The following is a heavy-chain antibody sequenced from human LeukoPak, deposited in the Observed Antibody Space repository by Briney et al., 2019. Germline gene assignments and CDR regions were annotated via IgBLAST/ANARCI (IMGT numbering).Heavy chain of an antibody. J-gene: IGHJ4*02. CDR2: ISSSGSTI. CDR3: ARDRDGYNYGHYY. D-gene: IGHD5-24*01. CDR1: GFTVNSKY. V-gene: IGHV3-11*01. Sequence: GGSLRLSCTAFGFTVNSKYMSWVRQAPGKGLEWVSYISSSGSTIYYADSVKGRFTISRDNAKSSLYLQMNSLRAEDTAVYYCARDRDGYNYGHYYWGQGTLVTVSS.